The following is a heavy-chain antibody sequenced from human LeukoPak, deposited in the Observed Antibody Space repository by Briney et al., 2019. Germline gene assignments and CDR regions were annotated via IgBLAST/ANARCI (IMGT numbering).Heavy chain of an antibody. Sequence: GGTLRLSCAASVFTFSNAWMSWVRQAPGTELEWVGRIKSKTDGGTTDYAAPVKGRFTISRDDSKNTLYLQMNSLKAEDTAVYYCTTSWGIAAAGMGFDYWGQGTLVTVSS. CDR3: TTSWGIAAAGMGFDY. V-gene: IGHV3-15*01. CDR1: VFTFSNAW. D-gene: IGHD6-13*01. J-gene: IGHJ4*02. CDR2: IKSKTDGGTT.